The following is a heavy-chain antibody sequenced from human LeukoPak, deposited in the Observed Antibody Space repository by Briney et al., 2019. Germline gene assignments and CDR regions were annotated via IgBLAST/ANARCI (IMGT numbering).Heavy chain of an antibody. J-gene: IGHJ4*02. Sequence: GGSLRLSCAASGFTFSSYGMHWVRQAPGKGLEWVAVIWYDGSNKYYADSVKGRFTISRDNSKNTLYLQMNSLRAEDTAVYYCANSKQLRFLEWLFEYWGQGTLVTVSS. CDR2: IWYDGSNK. D-gene: IGHD3-3*01. CDR1: GFTFSSYG. CDR3: ANSKQLRFLEWLFEY. V-gene: IGHV3-33*06.